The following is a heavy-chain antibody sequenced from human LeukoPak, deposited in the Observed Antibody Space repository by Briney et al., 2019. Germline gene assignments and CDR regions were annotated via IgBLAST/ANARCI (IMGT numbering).Heavy chain of an antibody. CDR3: AARAGTMIVVVHAFDI. D-gene: IGHD3-22*01. CDR1: GGSFSGYY. CDR2: INHSGST. J-gene: IGHJ3*02. V-gene: IGHV4-34*01. Sequence: PSETLSLTCAVYGGSFSGYYWSWIRQPPGKGLEWIGEINHSGSTNYNPFLKSRVTISVDTSKDQFSLKLSSVTAADTAVYYCAARAGTMIVVVHAFDIWGQGTMVTVSS.